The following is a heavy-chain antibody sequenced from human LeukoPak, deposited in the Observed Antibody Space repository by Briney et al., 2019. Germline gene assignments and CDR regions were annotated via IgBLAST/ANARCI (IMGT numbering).Heavy chain of an antibody. Sequence: GASVKVSCKASGYTFTSYDISWVRQAPGQGLEWMGWINTYNGNTNYAQKLQGRVTMTTDTSTSTADMELRSLRSDDTAVYYCARDPHEFSSGWSHFEYWGQGTLVTVSS. J-gene: IGHJ4*02. CDR2: INTYNGNT. V-gene: IGHV1-18*01. CDR1: GYTFTSYD. CDR3: ARDPHEFSSGWSHFEY. D-gene: IGHD6-19*01.